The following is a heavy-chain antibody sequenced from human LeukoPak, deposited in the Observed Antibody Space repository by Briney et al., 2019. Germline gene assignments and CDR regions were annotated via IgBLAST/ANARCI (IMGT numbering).Heavy chain of an antibody. CDR3: ARHGGGAADFHY. Sequence: NPSETLSLTCTVSGGSIRNYYWSWFRQPPGKGLEWIGYIYYSGSTNYSPSLKSRVTISVDTSKNQFSLKLTSVTAADTAVYYCARHGGGAADFHYWGQGTLVTVSS. J-gene: IGHJ4*02. V-gene: IGHV4-59*08. D-gene: IGHD3-16*01. CDR1: GGSIRNYY. CDR2: IYYSGST.